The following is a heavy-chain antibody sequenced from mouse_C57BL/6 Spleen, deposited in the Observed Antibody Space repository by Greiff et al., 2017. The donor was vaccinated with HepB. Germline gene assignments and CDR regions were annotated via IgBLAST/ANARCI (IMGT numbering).Heavy chain of an antibody. D-gene: IGHD1-1*01. J-gene: IGHJ3*01. Sequence: EVMLVESGGGLVQPGGSLSLSCAASGFTFTDYYMSWVRQPPGKALEWLGFIRNKANGYTTEYSASVKGRFTISRDNSQSILYLQMNALRAEDSATYYCARYHYGSSSWFAYWGQGTLVTVSA. CDR2: IRNKANGYTT. CDR1: GFTFTDYY. V-gene: IGHV7-3*01. CDR3: ARYHYGSSSWFAY.